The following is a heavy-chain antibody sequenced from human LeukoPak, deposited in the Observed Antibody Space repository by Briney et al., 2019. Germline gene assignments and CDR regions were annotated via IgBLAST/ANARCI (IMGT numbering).Heavy chain of an antibody. CDR3: ARIRVSKHGETFDY. CDR2: MNPNSGNT. D-gene: IGHD2-21*01. CDR1: GYTFTSYD. Sequence: ASVKVSCKASGYTFTSYDINWVRQATGQGLEWMGWMNPNSGNTGYAQKFQGRVTITRNTSISTAYMELCRLRSDDTAVYYCARIRVSKHGETFDYWGQGTLVTVSS. J-gene: IGHJ4*02. V-gene: IGHV1-8*03.